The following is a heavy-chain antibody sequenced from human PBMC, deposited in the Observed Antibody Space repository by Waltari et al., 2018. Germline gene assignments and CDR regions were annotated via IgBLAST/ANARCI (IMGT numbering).Heavy chain of an antibody. CDR2: ITPDGSGK. V-gene: IGHV3-7*03. CDR1: GYSFSSYG. CDR3: ARMGAGRAPDY. D-gene: IGHD3-16*01. J-gene: IGHJ4*02. Sequence: EVQLVESGGGLVQPGGSVRLSCSAAGYSFSSYGMTWFRQAPGTGLEWVATITPDGSGKFYVDSVKGRFSISRDNAKNSLYLQMNSLRAEDTAIFYCARMGAGRAPDYWGQGTLVTVSS.